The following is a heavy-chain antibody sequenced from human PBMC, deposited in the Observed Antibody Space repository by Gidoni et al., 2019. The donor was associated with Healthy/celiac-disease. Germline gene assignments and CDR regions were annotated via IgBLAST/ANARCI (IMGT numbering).Heavy chain of an antibody. CDR3: ARTMVGVIYYYFDY. Sequence: QVQLQESGPGLVKPSETLSLTCTVSGYSIRSGYYWGWIRQPPGKGLEWIGSIYHSGSTYYNPSLKSRVTFSVDTSKKQFSLRLSSVTAADTAVYYCARTMVGVIYYYFDYWGQGTLVTVSS. CDR1: GYSIRSGYY. D-gene: IGHD3-16*02. CDR2: IYHSGST. V-gene: IGHV4-38-2*02. J-gene: IGHJ4*02.